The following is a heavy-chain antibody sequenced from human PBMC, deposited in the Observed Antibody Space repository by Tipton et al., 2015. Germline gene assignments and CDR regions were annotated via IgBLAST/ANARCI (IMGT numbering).Heavy chain of an antibody. CDR1: GGSFSGYS. Sequence: TLSLTCAVYGGSFSGYSWSWIRQPPGKGLEWIGSISHSGNTYYNPSLKSRVTMSRDTSKNQFSLKLTSVTAADTAVYYCACQDYDSLTRDYQTVDYWGQGTLVTVSS. CDR3: ACQDYDSLTRDYQTVDY. J-gene: IGHJ4*02. D-gene: IGHD3-9*01. CDR2: ISHSGNT. V-gene: IGHV4-34*01.